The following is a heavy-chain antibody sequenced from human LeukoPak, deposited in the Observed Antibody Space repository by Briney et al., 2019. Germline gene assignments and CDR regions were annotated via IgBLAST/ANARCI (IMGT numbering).Heavy chain of an antibody. CDR3: ARDTTLVTLYYFDS. CDR1: GFNLRPYG. CDR2: SWYDGSTK. D-gene: IGHD2-21*02. J-gene: IGHJ4*02. Sequence: GALRLSCAASGFNLRPYGMHWVRQAPGKGLEWEALSWYDGSTKYYADSVKGRFSISRDNSRNTVYLQMDGLRAEDTAVYYCARDTTLVTLYYFDSWGQGTLVTVSS. V-gene: IGHV3-33*01.